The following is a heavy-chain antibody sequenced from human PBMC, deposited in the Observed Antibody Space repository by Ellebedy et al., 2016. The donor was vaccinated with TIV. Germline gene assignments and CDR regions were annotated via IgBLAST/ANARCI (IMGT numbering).Heavy chain of an antibody. CDR2: IYYSGST. J-gene: IGHJ3*02. Sequence: SETLSLTCTVSGGSISSGGYYWSWIRQHPGKGLEWIGYIYYSGSTYYNPSLKSLVTISVDTSKNQFSLKLSSVTAADTAVYYCAREMATPGGDAFDIWGQGTMVTVSS. CDR1: GGSISSGGYY. D-gene: IGHD5-24*01. CDR3: AREMATPGGDAFDI. V-gene: IGHV4-31*01.